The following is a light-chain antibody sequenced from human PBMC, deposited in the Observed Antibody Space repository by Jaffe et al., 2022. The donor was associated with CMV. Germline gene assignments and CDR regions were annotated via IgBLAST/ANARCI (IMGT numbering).Light chain of an antibody. Sequence: AIRMTQSPSSLSASTGDRVTITCRASQGISTYLAWYQQKPGKAPKLLIYAASTLQGGVPSRFSGSGSGTDFTLTISCLQSEDFATYYCQQYYTYPRTFGQGTKVEI. CDR3: QQYYTYPRT. V-gene: IGKV1-8*01. CDR2: AAS. J-gene: IGKJ1*01. CDR1: QGISTY.